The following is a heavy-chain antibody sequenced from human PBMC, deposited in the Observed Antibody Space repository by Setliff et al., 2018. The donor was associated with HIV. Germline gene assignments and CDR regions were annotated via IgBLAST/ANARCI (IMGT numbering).Heavy chain of an antibody. CDR2: INQVESEK. Sequence: GESLKISCAASGFTFSRFWMSWVRQAPGKGLEWVANINQVESEKYYVDSVKGRFTISRDNAKNSLYLQMNSLGVEDTAIYFCVRGKRYAYTSGGLDVWGQGTTVTVSS. J-gene: IGHJ6*02. D-gene: IGHD3-16*01. V-gene: IGHV3-7*01. CDR1: GFTFSRFW. CDR3: VRGKRYAYTSGGLDV.